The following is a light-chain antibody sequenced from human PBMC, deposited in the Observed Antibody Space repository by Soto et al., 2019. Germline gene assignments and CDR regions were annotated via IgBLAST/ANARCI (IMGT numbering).Light chain of an antibody. CDR2: DAS. J-gene: IGKJ4*02. V-gene: IGKV1-33*01. CDR3: QPYDNLPLT. Sequence: DIPMTQSPSSLSASVGDRVTITCQASQDISNYLNWYQQKPGKAPELLIYDASNLETGVPSRCSGSGSGTDFTFTISSLQPEDVATYYCQPYDNLPLTFGGGNKVAIK. CDR1: QDISNY.